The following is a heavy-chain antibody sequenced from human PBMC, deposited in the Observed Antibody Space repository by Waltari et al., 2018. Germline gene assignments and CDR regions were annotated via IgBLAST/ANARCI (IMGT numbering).Heavy chain of an antibody. Sequence: QVQLQQWGAGLLKPSETLSLTCAVYGGSFSGYYWSWIRQPPAKGLEWIGEINHSGSTNYNPSLKSRVTISVDTSKNQFSLKLSSVTAADTAVYYCARGTGIGDCGGDCYSWDYWGQGTLVTVSS. CDR3: ARGTGIGDCGGDCYSWDY. V-gene: IGHV4-34*01. J-gene: IGHJ4*02. CDR2: INHSGST. D-gene: IGHD2-21*02. CDR1: GGSFSGYY.